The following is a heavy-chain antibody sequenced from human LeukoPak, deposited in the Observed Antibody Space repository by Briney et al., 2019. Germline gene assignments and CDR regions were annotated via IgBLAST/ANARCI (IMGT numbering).Heavy chain of an antibody. J-gene: IGHJ6*03. CDR2: INHSGST. CDR3: ARIRQGYYYYMDV. CDR1: GFTFSNYG. Sequence: GSLRLSCAASGFTFSNYGMSWVRQPPGKGLEWIGEINHSGSTNYHPSLKSRVTISVDTSKNQFSLKLTSVTAADTAVYYCARIRQGYYYYMDVWGKGTTVTVSS. V-gene: IGHV4-34*01.